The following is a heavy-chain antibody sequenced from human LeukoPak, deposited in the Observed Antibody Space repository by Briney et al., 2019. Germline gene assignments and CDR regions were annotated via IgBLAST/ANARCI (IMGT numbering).Heavy chain of an antibody. V-gene: IGHV4-59*08. D-gene: IGHD3-22*01. CDR3: ARLSDSDSSGYYWGFEY. CDR2: IYYSGST. CDR1: VDSISSYY. J-gene: IGHJ4*02. Sequence: SETLSLMCTVSVDSISSYYWSWIRQPPRKGLECICYIYYSGSTNYNPSLKSRVTISLDRSKNQFSLKLSSMTAAGTAVYYCARLSDSDSSGYYWGFEYWGQGPLVTVSS.